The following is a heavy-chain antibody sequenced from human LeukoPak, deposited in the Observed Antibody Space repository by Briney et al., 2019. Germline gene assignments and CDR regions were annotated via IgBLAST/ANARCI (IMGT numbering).Heavy chain of an antibody. CDR2: INPNSGGT. J-gene: IGHJ4*02. CDR1: GYTFTGYY. D-gene: IGHD6-13*01. Sequence: ASVKVSCKASGYTFTGYYMDWVRQAPGQGLEWMGWINPNSGGTNYAQKFQGRVTMTRDTSISTAYMELSRLRSDDTAVYYCARADYGSSWYYFDYWGQGTLVTVSS. CDR3: ARADYGSSWYYFDY. V-gene: IGHV1-2*02.